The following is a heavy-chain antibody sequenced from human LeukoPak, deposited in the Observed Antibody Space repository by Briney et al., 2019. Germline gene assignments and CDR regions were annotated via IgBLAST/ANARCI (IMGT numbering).Heavy chain of an antibody. J-gene: IGHJ4*02. CDR3: AMDSAWLPLKFDY. CDR2: LYSGGST. D-gene: IGHD5-24*01. CDR1: GFSFRRCA. Sequence: GGSLRLSCAASGFSFRRCAMSWVRQAPGKGLEWVSVLYSGGSTYYTDSVKGRFTISRDNSNNTLYLQMNNLRAEDTAVYYCAMDSAWLPLKFDYWGPGTLVAVST. V-gene: IGHV3-66*01.